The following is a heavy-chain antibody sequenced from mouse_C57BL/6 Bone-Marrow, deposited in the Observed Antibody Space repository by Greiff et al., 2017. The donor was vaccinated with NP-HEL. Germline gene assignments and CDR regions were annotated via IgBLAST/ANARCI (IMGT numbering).Heavy chain of an antibody. CDR1: GYTFTSYW. CDR3: AGLAY. V-gene: IGHV1-50*01. Sequence: VQLQQPGAELVKPGASVKLSCKASGYTFTSYWMQWVKQRPGQGLEWIGEIDPSDSYTNYNQKFKGKATLTVDTSSSTAYMQLSSLTSEDSAVYYCAGLAYWGQGTLVTVSA. CDR2: IDPSDSYT. J-gene: IGHJ3*01.